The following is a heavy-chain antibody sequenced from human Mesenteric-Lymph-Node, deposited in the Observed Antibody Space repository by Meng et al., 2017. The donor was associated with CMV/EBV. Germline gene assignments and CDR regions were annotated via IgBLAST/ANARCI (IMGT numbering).Heavy chain of an antibody. CDR2: IYYSGST. CDR1: GGSISSYY. D-gene: IGHD4-23*01. J-gene: IGHJ6*02. V-gene: IGHV4-59*01. Sequence: SETLSLTCTVSGGSISSYYWSWIRQPPGKGLEWIGYIYYSGSTNYNPSLKSRVTISVDTSKNQFSLKLSSVTAADTAVYYCARDRGGNANYYYYGMDVWAKGPRSPSP. CDR3: ARDRGGNANYYYYGMDV.